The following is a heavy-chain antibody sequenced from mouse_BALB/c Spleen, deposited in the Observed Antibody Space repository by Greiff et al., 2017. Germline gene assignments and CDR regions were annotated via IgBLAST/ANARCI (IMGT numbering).Heavy chain of an antibody. V-gene: IGHV5-6-5*01. CDR3: ARGYYGYFDY. D-gene: IGHD1-1*01. CDR1: GFTFSSYA. J-gene: IGHJ2*01. CDR2: ISSGGST. Sequence: DVMLVESGGGLVKPGGSLKLSCAASGFTFSSYAMSWVRQTPEKRLEWVASISSGGSTYYPDSVKGRFTISRDNARNILYLQMSSLRSEDTAMYYCARGYYGYFDYWGQGTTLTVSS.